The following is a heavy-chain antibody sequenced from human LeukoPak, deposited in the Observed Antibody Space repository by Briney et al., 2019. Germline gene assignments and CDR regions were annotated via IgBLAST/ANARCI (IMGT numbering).Heavy chain of an antibody. Sequence: PGGSLRLSCAASGFTFSTYGMHWVRQAPGKGLEWVANIKQDGSEKYYVDSVKGRFTISRDNAKNSLYLQMNSLRAEDTAVYYCARGRTYYYDSRFDYWGQGTLVTVSS. CDR1: GFTFSTYG. CDR3: ARGRTYYYDSRFDY. V-gene: IGHV3-7*01. J-gene: IGHJ4*02. CDR2: IKQDGSEK. D-gene: IGHD3-22*01.